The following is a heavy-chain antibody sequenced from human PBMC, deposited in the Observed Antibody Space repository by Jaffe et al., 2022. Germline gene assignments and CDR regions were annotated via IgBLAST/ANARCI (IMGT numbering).Heavy chain of an antibody. CDR2: IYWNDDK. CDR3: AHRLSVVVEDNWFDP. CDR1: GFSLSTSGVG. D-gene: IGHD2-15*01. V-gene: IGHV2-5*01. J-gene: IGHJ5*02. Sequence: QITLKESGPTLVKPTQTLTLTCTFSGFSLSTSGVGVGWIRQPPGKALEWLALIYWNDDKRYSPSLKSRLTITKDTSKNQVVLTMTNMDPVDTATYYCAHRLSVVVEDNWFDPWGQGTLVTVSS.